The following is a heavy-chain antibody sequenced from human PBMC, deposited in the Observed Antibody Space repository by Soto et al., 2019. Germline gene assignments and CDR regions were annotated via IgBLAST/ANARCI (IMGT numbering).Heavy chain of an antibody. D-gene: IGHD3-10*01. Sequence: GGSLRLSCAASGFTFSSYSMNWVRQAPGKGLEWVSSISSSSSYIYYADSVKGRFTISRDNAKNSLYLQMNSLRAEDTAVYYCLGSDRTGKAVGLIIRHDAFDIWGQWTMVTVSS. V-gene: IGHV3-21*01. CDR3: LGSDRTGKAVGLIIRHDAFDI. CDR2: ISSSSSYI. J-gene: IGHJ3*02. CDR1: GFTFSSYS.